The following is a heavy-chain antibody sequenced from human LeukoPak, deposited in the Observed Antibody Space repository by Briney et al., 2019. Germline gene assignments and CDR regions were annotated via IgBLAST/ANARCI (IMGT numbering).Heavy chain of an antibody. CDR3: ASRDYGDYVFYFDY. Sequence: PGGSLRLSCAASGFTFSSYSMNWVRQAPGKGLEWVSSISSSSSYIYYADSVKGRFTISRDNAKNSLYLQMNSLRAEDTAVYYCASRDYGDYVFYFDYWGQGTLVTVSS. J-gene: IGHJ4*02. CDR2: ISSSSSYI. D-gene: IGHD4-17*01. CDR1: GFTFSSYS. V-gene: IGHV3-21*01.